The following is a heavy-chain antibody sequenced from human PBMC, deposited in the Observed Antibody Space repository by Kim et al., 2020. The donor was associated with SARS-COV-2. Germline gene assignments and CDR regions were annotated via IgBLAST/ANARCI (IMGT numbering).Heavy chain of an antibody. CDR3: AKDIGSGAPHYYYYGMDV. V-gene: IGHV3-9*01. CDR2: ISWNSGSI. D-gene: IGHD3-3*01. CDR1: GFTFGDYA. Sequence: GGSLRLSCAASGFTFGDYAMHWVRQAPGKGLEWVSGISWNSGSIGYADSVKGRFTISRDNAKNSLYLQMNSLRAEDTALYYCAKDIGSGAPHYYYYGMDVWGQGTTVTVSS. J-gene: IGHJ6*02.